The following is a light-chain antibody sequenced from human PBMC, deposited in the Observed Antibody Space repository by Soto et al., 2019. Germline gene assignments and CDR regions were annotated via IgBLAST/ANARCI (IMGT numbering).Light chain of an antibody. J-gene: IGKJ3*01. V-gene: IGKV1-16*02. Sequence: DIQMTQSPSSLSASVGDRVTITCRASQDISNYLAWFQQKPGRPPKSLIYAASSLQSGVPSKFSGSGSGTDFTLTISSLQPEDFATYFFQQYNTYPFTFGHGTKVDIK. CDR3: QQYNTYPFT. CDR2: AAS. CDR1: QDISNY.